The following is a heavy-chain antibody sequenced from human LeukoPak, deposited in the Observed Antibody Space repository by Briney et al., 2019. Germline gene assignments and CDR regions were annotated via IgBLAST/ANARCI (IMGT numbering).Heavy chain of an antibody. D-gene: IGHD1-26*01. J-gene: IGHJ4*02. CDR3: ARFSVGGTYYPNY. CDR1: GYSFTTYW. CDR2: IYPGDSDT. V-gene: IGHV5-51*01. Sequence: HGESLKISCKGSGYSFTTYWIGWVRQMPGKGLELMGIIYPGDSDTRYSPSFQGQVTISADKSISTAYLQWSSLKASDTAMYYCARFSVGGTYYPNYWGQGTLVSVSS.